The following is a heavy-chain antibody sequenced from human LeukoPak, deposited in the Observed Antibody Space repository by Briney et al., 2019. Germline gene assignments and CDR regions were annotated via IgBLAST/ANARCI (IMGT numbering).Heavy chain of an antibody. J-gene: IGHJ4*02. CDR3: ASDKAGTSGDY. CDR1: GFSFSDYY. D-gene: IGHD1-1*01. CDR2: ITSSGTAI. V-gene: IGHV3-11*01. Sequence: GGSLRLSCSASGFSFSDYYMSWIRQAPGKGLEWISYITSSGTAIYYADSVRGRFTISRDNVKNSLYLQMDSLRDEDTAVYYCASDKAGTSGDYWGQGTLVSVSS.